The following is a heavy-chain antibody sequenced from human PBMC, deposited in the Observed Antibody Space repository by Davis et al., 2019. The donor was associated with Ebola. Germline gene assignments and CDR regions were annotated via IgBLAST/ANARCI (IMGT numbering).Heavy chain of an antibody. D-gene: IGHD6-19*01. V-gene: IGHV3-66*01. CDR2: IYSGGST. J-gene: IGHJ4*02. Sequence: GESLKISCAASGFTFNNYAMAWVRQAPGKGLEWVSVIYSGGSTYYADSVKGRFTISRDNSKNTLYLQMNSLRAEDTAVYYCARDDDDVGWLAYFDYWGQGTLVTVSS. CDR3: ARDDDDVGWLAYFDY. CDR1: GFTFNNYA.